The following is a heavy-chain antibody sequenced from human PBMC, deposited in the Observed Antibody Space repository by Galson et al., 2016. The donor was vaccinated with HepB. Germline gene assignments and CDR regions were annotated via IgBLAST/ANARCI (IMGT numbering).Heavy chain of an antibody. V-gene: IGHV3-23*01. CDR2: ISDSGVST. J-gene: IGHJ4*02. Sequence: SLRLSCAASGFTFSDYAMGWVRQSPGKGLEWVSSISDSGVSTQYADFVQGRFTISRDNSKNTLFLQMNNLRADDTAIYYCAKDGGGPIPGIVIISIPDYYFDYWGQGTLVSV. D-gene: IGHD3-3*01. CDR1: GFTFSDYA. CDR3: AKDGGGPIPGIVIISIPDYYFDY.